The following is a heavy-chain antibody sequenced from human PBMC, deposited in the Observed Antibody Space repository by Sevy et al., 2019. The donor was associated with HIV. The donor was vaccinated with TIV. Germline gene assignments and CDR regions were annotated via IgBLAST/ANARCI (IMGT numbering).Heavy chain of an antibody. V-gene: IGHV4-30-2*01. CDR2: IYHTGNT. CDR1: GGSISSGLYS. D-gene: IGHD4-17*01. CDR3: AGDNGDYPYYFDH. J-gene: IGHJ4*02. Sequence: SETLSLTCTVSGGSISSGLYSWNWIRQPPRKGLEWIGYIYHTGNTYYNPSLKSRVTISVDRYKNQFSLKLNSLTVADTAVYYCAGDNGDYPYYFDHWGQGTLGTVSS.